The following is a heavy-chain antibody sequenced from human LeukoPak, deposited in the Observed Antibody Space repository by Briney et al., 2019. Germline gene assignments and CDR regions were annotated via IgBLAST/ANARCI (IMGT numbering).Heavy chain of an antibody. CDR2: IIPLFGTA. CDR3: ARGYFYDLFSFDY. V-gene: IGHV1-69*05. D-gene: IGHD3-3*01. CDR1: GGTFSSYA. Sequence: GASVKVSCKASGGTFSSYAISWVRQAPGQGLEWTGGIIPLFGTANHAQKFQGRVTITTDQSTSTDYLELRSLSSDATAVYYCARGYFYDLFSFDYWGQGTLVTVSS. J-gene: IGHJ4*02.